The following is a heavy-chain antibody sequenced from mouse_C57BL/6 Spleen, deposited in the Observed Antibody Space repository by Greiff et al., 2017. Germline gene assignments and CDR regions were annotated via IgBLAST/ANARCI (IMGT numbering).Heavy chain of an antibody. CDR1: GYAFSSSW. D-gene: IGHD1-1*01. CDR3: APYYYGSFDY. J-gene: IGHJ2*01. CDR2: IYPGDGDT. Sequence: VKLQESGPELVKPGASVKISCKASGYAFSSSWMNWVKQRPGKGLEWIGRIYPGDGDTNYNGKFKGKATLTADKSSSTAYMQLSSLTSEDSAVYFCAPYYYGSFDYWGQGTTLTVSS. V-gene: IGHV1-82*01.